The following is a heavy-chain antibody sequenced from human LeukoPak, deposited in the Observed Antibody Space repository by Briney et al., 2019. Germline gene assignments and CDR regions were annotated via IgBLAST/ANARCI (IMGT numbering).Heavy chain of an antibody. D-gene: IGHD1/OR15-1a*01. V-gene: IGHV3-30*04. Sequence: PGGSLRLSCAASGFTFSSYAMHWVRQAPGKGLEWVAVISYDGSNKYYADSVKGRFTISRDNSKNTLYLQMNSLRAEDTAVYYCAIGVQQNNPPGPFDYWGQGTLVTVSS. CDR3: AIGVQQNNPPGPFDY. CDR2: ISYDGSNK. CDR1: GFTFSSYA. J-gene: IGHJ4*02.